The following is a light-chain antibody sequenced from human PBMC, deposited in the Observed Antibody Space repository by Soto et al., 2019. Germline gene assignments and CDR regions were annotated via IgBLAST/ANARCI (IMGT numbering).Light chain of an antibody. Sequence: QSVLTQPASVSGSPVQSITIACTGSRSDVGGYNYVSWFQQHPGKAPKLMIYEVSNRPSGVSNRFSGSKSGNTASLTISGLQAEDEADYYCNSYTSTSPWVFGGGTKLTVL. CDR3: NSYTSTSPWV. CDR1: RSDVGGYNY. V-gene: IGLV2-14*01. CDR2: EVS. J-gene: IGLJ3*02.